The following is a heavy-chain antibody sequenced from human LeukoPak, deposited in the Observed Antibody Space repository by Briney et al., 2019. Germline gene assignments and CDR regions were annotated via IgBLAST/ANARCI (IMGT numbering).Heavy chain of an antibody. CDR2: MNPNSGNT. V-gene: IGHV1-8*03. CDR3: ASILPYGSSAFDI. J-gene: IGHJ3*02. CDR1: GYTFTSYD. Sequence: ASVKVSCKASGYTFTSYDINWVRQATGQGLEWMGWMNPNSGNTGYAQKFQGRGTITRNTSISTAYMELSSLRSEDTAVYYCASILPYGSSAFDIWGQGTMVTVSS. D-gene: IGHD4-17*01.